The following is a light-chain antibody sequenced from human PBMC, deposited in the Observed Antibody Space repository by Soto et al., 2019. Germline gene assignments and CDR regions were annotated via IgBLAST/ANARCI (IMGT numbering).Light chain of an antibody. CDR1: QSVSSN. Sequence: EIVMTQSPATLSVSPGERATLSCRASQSVSSNLAWYQQKPGQAPRLLIYGAATRATGIPARFSGSRSGTEFTLSISSLQSEDFAVYYCQQYNNWPPITFGQGTRLEIK. CDR3: QQYNNWPPIT. V-gene: IGKV3-15*01. J-gene: IGKJ5*01. CDR2: GAA.